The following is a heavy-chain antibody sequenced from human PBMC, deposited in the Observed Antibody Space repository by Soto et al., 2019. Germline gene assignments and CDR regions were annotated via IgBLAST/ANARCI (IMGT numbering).Heavy chain of an antibody. D-gene: IGHD1-26*01. V-gene: IGHV1-69*12. CDR1: GGTFSSYA. J-gene: IGHJ5*02. CDR3: AREPSVGATEANWFDP. Sequence: QVQLVQSGAEVKKPGSSVKVSCKASGGTFSSYAISWVRQAPGQGLEWMGGIIPIFGTANYAQKFQGRVTITADESTSTAPMELSSLRSEATAVYYCAREPSVGATEANWFDPWGQGTLFTVSS. CDR2: IIPIFGTA.